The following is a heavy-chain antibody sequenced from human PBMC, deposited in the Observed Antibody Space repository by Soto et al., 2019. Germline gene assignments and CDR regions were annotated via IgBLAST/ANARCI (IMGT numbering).Heavy chain of an antibody. CDR3: ATGPPQYYDIFTGSNYYYYDMDI. J-gene: IGHJ6*02. CDR1: GYTLTELS. CDR2: FDPEDGET. Sequence: SVKVSCKVSGYTLTELSMHWVRQAPGKGLEWMGGFDPEDGETIYAQKFQGRVTMTEDTSTDTAYMELSSLRSEDTAVYYCATGPPQYYDIFTGSNYYYYDMDIWGQGTTVTVS. V-gene: IGHV1-24*01. D-gene: IGHD3-9*01.